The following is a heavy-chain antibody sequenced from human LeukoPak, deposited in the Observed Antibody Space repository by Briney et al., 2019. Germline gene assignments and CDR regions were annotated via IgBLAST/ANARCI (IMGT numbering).Heavy chain of an antibody. J-gene: IGHJ3*02. D-gene: IGHD2-2*03. CDR2: ISSSGSTI. CDR3: AKLDRALSKGAFDI. V-gene: IGHV3-11*01. CDR1: GFTFSDYY. Sequence: GGSLRLSCAASGFTFSDYYMSWIRQAPGKGLEWVSYISSSGSTIYYADSVKGRFTISRDNSKNTLYLQMNSLRAEDTAVYYCAKLDRALSKGAFDIWGQGTMVTVSS.